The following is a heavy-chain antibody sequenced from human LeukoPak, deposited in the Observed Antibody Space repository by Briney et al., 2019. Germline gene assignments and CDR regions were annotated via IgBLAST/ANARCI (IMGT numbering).Heavy chain of an antibody. D-gene: IGHD3-22*01. Sequence: SETLSLTCTVSGGSITNYYWSWIRQPPGKGLEWIGYIYYSGSTNHNPSLKSRVTISVDASTNQFSLKLDSVTAADTAVYYCARGRIYYDSTGYGYWGRGTLVTVSS. CDR3: ARGRIYYDSTGYGY. CDR1: GGSITNYY. CDR2: IYYSGST. J-gene: IGHJ4*02. V-gene: IGHV4-59*01.